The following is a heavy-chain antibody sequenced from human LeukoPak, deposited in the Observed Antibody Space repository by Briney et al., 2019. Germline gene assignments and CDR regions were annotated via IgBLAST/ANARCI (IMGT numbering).Heavy chain of an antibody. CDR2: INTNTGNP. Sequence: ASVNVSFKASGYTFTSYAMNWVRQAPGQGLEWMGWINTNTGNPTYAQGFTGRFVFSLDTSVSTAYLQISSLKAEDTAVYYCARGHFNWNDGYFDYWGQGTLVTVSS. J-gene: IGHJ4*02. V-gene: IGHV7-4-1*02. CDR3: ARGHFNWNDGYFDY. D-gene: IGHD1-1*01. CDR1: GYTFTSYA.